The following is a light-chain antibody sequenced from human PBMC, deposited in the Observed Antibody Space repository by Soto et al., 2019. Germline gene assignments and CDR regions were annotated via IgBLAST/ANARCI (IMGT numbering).Light chain of an antibody. J-gene: IGLJ2*01. CDR1: SSEIGAYNY. CDR3: KSYTTSSTVV. CDR2: HVS. Sequence: QSALTQPASVSGSPGQSITISCTGTSSEIGAYNYVSWYQQHPDKAPKVVIYHVSNRPSGVSNRFSGSKSGNTASLTISGLQAEDEADYYCKSYTTSSTVVFGGGTKLTVL. V-gene: IGLV2-14*01.